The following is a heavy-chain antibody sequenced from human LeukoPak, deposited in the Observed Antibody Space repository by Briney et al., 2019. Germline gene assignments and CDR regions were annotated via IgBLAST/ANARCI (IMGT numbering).Heavy chain of an antibody. D-gene: IGHD3-22*01. CDR2: IFHTGST. Sequence: PSGTLSLTCAVSGGSISSSNWWSWVRQPPGKGLEWIVEIFHTGSTKYNSSLKSRVTISIDKSKNHFSLKLSSVTAADTAVYYCAKYYYDSREHWYFDLWGRGTLVTVSS. CDR1: GGSISSSNW. CDR3: AKYYYDSREHWYFDL. V-gene: IGHV4-4*02. J-gene: IGHJ2*01.